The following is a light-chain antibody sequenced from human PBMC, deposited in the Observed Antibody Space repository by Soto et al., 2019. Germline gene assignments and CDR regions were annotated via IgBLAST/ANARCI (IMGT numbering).Light chain of an antibody. CDR3: HRSSGPPPIT. CDR1: QSISSY. Sequence: DIQMTQSPSSLSASVGDRVTITCRASQSISSYLNWYQQKPGKAPRLLIYAASSLQIGVPSRFSASVLGSDCPLTISSRQPEDFPTSYDHRSSGPPPITFGQGTRLAIK. V-gene: IGKV1-39*01. CDR2: AAS. J-gene: IGKJ5*01.